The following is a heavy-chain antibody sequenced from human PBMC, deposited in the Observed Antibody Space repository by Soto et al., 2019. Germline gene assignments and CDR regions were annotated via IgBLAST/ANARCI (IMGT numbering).Heavy chain of an antibody. CDR2: FYYSGIT. V-gene: IGHV4-59*01. CDR3: ARPSSSIAAFDI. J-gene: IGHJ3*02. D-gene: IGHD6-6*01. Sequence: SETLSLTCIVSGGSISSYYWYWIRQAPGKGLEWIGYFYYSGITNYNPSLKSRVTISVDTSKNQFSLKLTSVTAADTAVYYCARPSSSIAAFDIWGQGTMVTVSS. CDR1: GGSISSYY.